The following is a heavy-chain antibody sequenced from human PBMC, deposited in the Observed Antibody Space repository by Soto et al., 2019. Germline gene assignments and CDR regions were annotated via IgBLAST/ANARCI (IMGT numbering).Heavy chain of an antibody. CDR1: GYTLTNYG. CDR3: ARDVDASLDY. CDR2: ISPYNGHT. Sequence: QVQLVQSGAEVKRPGASVKVSCEASGYTLTNYGITWVRQAPGQGFEWVRWISPYNGHTKLTQNLQGRITMTTDTYTNTAYMELRRLRSDETALYFSARDVDASLDYWGQGTLVTVSS. V-gene: IGHV1-18*01. J-gene: IGHJ4*02. D-gene: IGHD3-9*01.